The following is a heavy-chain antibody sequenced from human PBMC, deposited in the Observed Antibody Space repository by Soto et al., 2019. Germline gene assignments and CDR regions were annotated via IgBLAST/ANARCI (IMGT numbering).Heavy chain of an antibody. CDR2: ISWNSGSI. CDR3: AKAREYSGYFDY. CDR1: GFTFDDYA. D-gene: IGHD5-12*01. J-gene: IGHJ4*02. V-gene: IGHV3-9*01. Sequence: EVQLVESGGGLVQPGRSLRLSCAASGFTFDDYAMHWVRQAPGKGLEWVSGISWNSGSIGYADSVKGRFTISRDNAKNSLYLQMNSLRAEDTALYYCAKAREYSGYFDYWGQGTLVTVSS.